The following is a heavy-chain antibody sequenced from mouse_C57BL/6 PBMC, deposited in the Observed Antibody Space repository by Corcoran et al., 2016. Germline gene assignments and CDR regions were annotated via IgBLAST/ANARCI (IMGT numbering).Heavy chain of an antibody. CDR2: IDPANGNT. D-gene: IGHD1-1*01. V-gene: IGHV14-3*01. J-gene: IGHJ2*01. Sequence: EVQLQQSVAELVRPGASVKLSCPASGLNIKHTYMHWVKQRPEQGLEWIGRIDPANGNTKYATKFQGKAKITADTSSNTAYLQLSSLTSEDTAIYYCARSLITTLVATSYFDYWGQGTTLTVSS. CDR3: ARSLITTLVATSYFDY. CDR1: GLNIKHTY.